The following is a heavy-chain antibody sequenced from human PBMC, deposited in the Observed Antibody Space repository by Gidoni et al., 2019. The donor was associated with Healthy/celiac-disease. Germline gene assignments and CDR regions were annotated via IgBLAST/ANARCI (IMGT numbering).Heavy chain of an antibody. V-gene: IGHV3-21*01. D-gene: IGHD4-17*01. CDR2: ISSSSSYI. CDR1: GFTFRSSS. CDR3: ARDGYGGNPKTYYFDY. J-gene: IGHJ4*02. Sequence: EVQLVESGGGLVKPGGSLRLPCPPSGFTFRSSSMNWYRQAPGKGLEWVSSISSSSSYIYYADSVKGRFTISRDNAKNSLYLQMNSLRAEDTAVYYCARDGYGGNPKTYYFDYWGQGTLVTVSS.